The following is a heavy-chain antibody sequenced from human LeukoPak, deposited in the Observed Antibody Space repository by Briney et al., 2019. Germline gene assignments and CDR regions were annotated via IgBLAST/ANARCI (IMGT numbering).Heavy chain of an antibody. CDR3: ARDLSYYDSSGFDY. D-gene: IGHD3-22*01. CDR2: IYSGGST. J-gene: IGHJ4*02. Sequence: GGSLRLSCAASGLTFSSYGMSWVRQAPGKGLEWVSVIYSGGSTYYADSVKGRFTISRDNSKNTLYLQMNSLRAEDTAVYYCARDLSYYDSSGFDYWGQGTLVTVSS. V-gene: IGHV3-53*01. CDR1: GLTFSSYG.